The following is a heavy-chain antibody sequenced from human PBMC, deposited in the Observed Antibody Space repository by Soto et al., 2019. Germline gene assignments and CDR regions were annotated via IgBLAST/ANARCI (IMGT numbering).Heavy chain of an antibody. CDR3: ARGVLRYFDWPKPKYYYYGMDV. V-gene: IGHV3-30-3*01. Sequence: AGGSLRLSCAASGFTFSSYAMHWVRQAPGKGLEWVAVISYDGSNKYYADSVKGRFTISRDNSKNTLYLQMNSLRAEDTAVYYCARGVLRYFDWPKPKYYYYGMDVWGQGTTVTVSS. CDR1: GFTFSSYA. D-gene: IGHD3-9*01. J-gene: IGHJ6*02. CDR2: ISYDGSNK.